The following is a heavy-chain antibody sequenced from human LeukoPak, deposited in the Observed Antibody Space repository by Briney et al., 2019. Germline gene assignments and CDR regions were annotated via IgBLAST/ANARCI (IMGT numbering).Heavy chain of an antibody. D-gene: IGHD2-2*01. CDR3: ASALGHCSGSICPRY. J-gene: IGHJ4*02. V-gene: IGHV1-2*06. Sequence: RRASVKVSCKASGYTFTGYHMYWVRQAPGQGLEWMGRINPNSGGTNYAQKFQGRVTMTRDTSISTVYMELSRLTSDDTAVYYCASALGHCSGSICPRYWGQGTLVTVSS. CDR1: GYTFTGYH. CDR2: INPNSGGT.